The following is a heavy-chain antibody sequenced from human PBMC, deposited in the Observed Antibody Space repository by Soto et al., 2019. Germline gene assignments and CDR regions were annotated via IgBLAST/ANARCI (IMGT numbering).Heavy chain of an antibody. D-gene: IGHD1-20*01. Sequence: SETMSLTCTVSGGSISSYYWSWIRQPPGKGLEWIGYIYYSGSTNYNPSLKSRVTISVDTSKNQFSLKLSSVTAADTAVYYCATRYGDGFDIWGQGTKVTVSS. V-gene: IGHV4-59*08. CDR3: ATRYGDGFDI. CDR1: GGSISSYY. CDR2: IYYSGST. J-gene: IGHJ3*02.